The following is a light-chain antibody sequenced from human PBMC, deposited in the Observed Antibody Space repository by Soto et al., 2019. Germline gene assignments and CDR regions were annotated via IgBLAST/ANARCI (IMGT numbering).Light chain of an antibody. J-gene: IGKJ2*01. CDR2: AAT. CDR3: QQAHSVPYT. V-gene: IGKV1-12*01. CDR1: QGISSW. Sequence: DIQMTQSPSSVSASVGDRVTITCRASQGISSWLAWFQQKPGKAPKLLIYAATILHSGVPSRFSASGSGTDFTLAISSLQPEEFATYYCQQAHSVPYTFGQGTTLEIK.